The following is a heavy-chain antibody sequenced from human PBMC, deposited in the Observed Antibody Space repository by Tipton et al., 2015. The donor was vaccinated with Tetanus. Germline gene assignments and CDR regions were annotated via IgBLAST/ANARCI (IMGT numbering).Heavy chain of an antibody. CDR1: GGSFSAYY. J-gene: IGHJ4*02. CDR3: ARIVRMGDFSFFDS. Sequence: TLSLTCAVYGGSFSAYYWSWIRQSPGKGLEWIGEINHSGSTTYSPSFKSRVTISVGTPKNQFSLKLTSLTVADTAVYYCARIVRMGDFSFFDSWGLGTLVTVSS. D-gene: IGHD3-16*01. V-gene: IGHV4-34*01. CDR2: INHSGST.